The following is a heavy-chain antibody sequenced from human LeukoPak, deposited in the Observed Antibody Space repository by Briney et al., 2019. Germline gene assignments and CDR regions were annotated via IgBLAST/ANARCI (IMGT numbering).Heavy chain of an antibody. Sequence: SETLSLICPDSGGSVRGGIYYLGWIRQPPGKGLEWIGYIYYSGSTNYNPSLKGRVNISVDTSKNQFSLKLSSVTAADTAVYYFAGAHLISFSSYGVRYWGQGTPVTVSS. J-gene: IGHJ4*02. D-gene: IGHD6-6*01. V-gene: IGHV4-61*01. CDR1: GGSVRGGIYY. CDR2: IYYSGST. CDR3: AGAHLISFSSYGVRY.